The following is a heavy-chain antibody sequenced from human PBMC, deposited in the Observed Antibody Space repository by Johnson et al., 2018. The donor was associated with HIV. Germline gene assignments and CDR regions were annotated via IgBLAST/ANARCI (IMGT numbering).Heavy chain of an antibody. CDR2: ITGSGGST. Sequence: VQLVESGGGLIQPGGSLRLSCVASGFTFSSYAMSWVRQAPGKGLEWVSAITGSGGSTYYADSVKGRFTFSRYNSKNTLYLQMNSLRAEDTAVYYCAKGLDTAMVRDAFDIWGQGTMVTVSS. D-gene: IGHD5-18*01. V-gene: IGHV3-23*04. J-gene: IGHJ3*02. CDR1: GFTFSSYA. CDR3: AKGLDTAMVRDAFDI.